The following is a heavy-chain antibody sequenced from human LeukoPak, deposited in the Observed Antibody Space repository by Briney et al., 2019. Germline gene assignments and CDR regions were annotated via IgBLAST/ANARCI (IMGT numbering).Heavy chain of an antibody. CDR1: GYTFASYD. V-gene: IGHV1-8*01. CDR2: MNPNSGST. D-gene: IGHD4-11*01. CDR3: ARYYSNLIDY. Sequence: ASVKVSCKASGYTFASYDINWVRQATGQGLEWMGWMNPNSGSTSYAQKFQGRVTMTRDTSTSTVYMELSSLRSEDTAVYYCARYYSNLIDYWGQGTLVTVSS. J-gene: IGHJ4*02.